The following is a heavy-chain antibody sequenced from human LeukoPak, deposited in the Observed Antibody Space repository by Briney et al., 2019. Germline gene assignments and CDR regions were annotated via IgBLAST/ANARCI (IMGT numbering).Heavy chain of an antibody. CDR3: ARSSVTMVRGVIYDAFDI. CDR2: IYFSGST. Sequence: SETLSLTCTVSGGSINSGGYYWSWIRHHPGKGLEWIGYIYFSGSTYYNPSLKSRVTISVDTSKNHFSLKLSSVTAADTAVCYCARSSVTMVRGVIYDAFDIWGQGTMVTVSS. V-gene: IGHV4-31*03. D-gene: IGHD3-10*01. CDR1: GGSINSGGYY. J-gene: IGHJ3*02.